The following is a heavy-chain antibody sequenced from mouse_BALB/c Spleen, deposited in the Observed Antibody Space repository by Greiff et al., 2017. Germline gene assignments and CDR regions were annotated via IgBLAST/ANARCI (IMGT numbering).Heavy chain of an antibody. D-gene: IGHD2-14*01. CDR1: GYTFTSYW. Sequence: VQLQQSGAELAKPGASVKMSCKASGYTFTSYWMHWVKQRPGQGLEWIGYINPSTGYTEYNQKFKDKATLTADKSSSTAYMQLSSLTSEDSAVYYCASGRYDYWGQGTTLTVSS. J-gene: IGHJ2*01. CDR2: INPSTGYT. CDR3: ASGRYDY. V-gene: IGHV1-7*01.